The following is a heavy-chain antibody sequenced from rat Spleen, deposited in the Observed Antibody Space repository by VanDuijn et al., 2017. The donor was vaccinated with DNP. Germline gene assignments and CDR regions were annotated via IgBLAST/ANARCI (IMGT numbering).Heavy chain of an antibody. CDR2: ISPSGGIT. J-gene: IGHJ2*01. D-gene: IGHD1-11*01. CDR1: GFTFGDYY. CDR3: ARWYN. Sequence: EVHLVDSGGGLVQPGRSLKLSCATSGFTFGDYYMSWVRQAPTGGLEWVASISPSGGITYYRDSVKGRFTVSRDNAKSTLYLQMNSLRSEDMATYYCARWYNWGQGVMVTVSS. V-gene: IGHV5-25*01.